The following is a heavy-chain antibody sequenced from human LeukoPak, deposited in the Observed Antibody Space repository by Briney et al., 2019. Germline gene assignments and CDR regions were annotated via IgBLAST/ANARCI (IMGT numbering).Heavy chain of an antibody. CDR3: ARGRQQLPFDH. V-gene: IGHV4-34*01. CDR2: INHSGST. D-gene: IGHD6-13*01. CDR1: GGSFSGYY. Sequence: SETLSLTCAVYGGSFSGYYWSWIRQPPGKGLEWIGEINHSGSTNYNPSLKSRVTISVDTSKNQFSLKLSSVTAADTAVYYCARGRQQLPFDHWGQGTLVTVSS. J-gene: IGHJ4*02.